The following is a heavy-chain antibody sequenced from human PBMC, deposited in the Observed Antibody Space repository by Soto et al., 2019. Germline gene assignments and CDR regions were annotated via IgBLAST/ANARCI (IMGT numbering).Heavy chain of an antibody. CDR2: IIPILGIA. D-gene: IGHD3-10*01. J-gene: IGHJ4*02. V-gene: IGHV1-69*02. CDR1: GGTFSSYT. Sequence: SVKVSCKAAGGTFSSYTISWVRQAPGQGLEWMGRIIPILGIANYAQKFQGRVTITADKSTSTAYMELSSLRSEDTAVYYCARGRSGSYEIGYWGQGTLVTVSS. CDR3: ARGRSGSYEIGY.